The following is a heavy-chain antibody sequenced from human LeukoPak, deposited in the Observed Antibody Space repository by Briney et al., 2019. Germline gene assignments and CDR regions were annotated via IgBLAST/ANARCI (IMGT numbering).Heavy chain of an antibody. V-gene: IGHV4-61*02. D-gene: IGHD2-2*01. CDR3: AREGRYCSSTSCYGEFDY. CDR2: IYTSGST. J-gene: IGHJ4*02. CDR1: GGSISSGSYY. Sequence: SETLSLTCTVSGGSISSGSYYWSRIRQPAGKGLEWIGRIYTSGSTNYNPSLKSRVTISVDTSKNQFSLKLSSVTAADTAVYYCAREGRYCSSTSCYGEFDYWGQGTLVTVSS.